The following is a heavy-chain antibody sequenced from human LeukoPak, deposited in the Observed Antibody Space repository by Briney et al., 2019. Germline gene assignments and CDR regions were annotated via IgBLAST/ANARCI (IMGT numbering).Heavy chain of an antibody. CDR3: AKDRIPDGFYSLDH. D-gene: IGHD3-3*01. CDR1: GFAFSTYA. V-gene: IGHV3-23*01. Sequence: GGSLRLSCTASGFAFSTYAMNWVRQAPGKGLEWVSVIFGSGAGINYADSVKGRFTTSRDNSKNTLYLQMNTLRAEDTVIYYCAKDRIPDGFYSLDHWGQGALVTVSS. J-gene: IGHJ4*02. CDR2: IFGSGAGI.